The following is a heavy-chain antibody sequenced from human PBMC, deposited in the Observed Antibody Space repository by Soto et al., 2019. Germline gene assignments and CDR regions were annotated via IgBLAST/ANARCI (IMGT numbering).Heavy chain of an antibody. CDR1: SGSISSGDYY. CDR3: ARARKYYDCELDP. V-gene: IGHV4-31*02. CDR2: IYYSGST. J-gene: IGHJ5*02. Sequence: SETLSLTCTVSSGSISSGDYYWSWIRQPPGKSLEWIGYIYYSGSTYYNPSLKSRLTISLDSSENQFSLRLTSVTAADTSMYYCARARKYYDCELDPWGQGTLVTVSS. D-gene: IGHD3-22*01.